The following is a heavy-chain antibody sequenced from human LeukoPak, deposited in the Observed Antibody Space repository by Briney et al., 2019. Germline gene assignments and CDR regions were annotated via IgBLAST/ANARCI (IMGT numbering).Heavy chain of an antibody. Sequence: GGSLRLSCAASGFTFSSYEMNWVRQAPGKGLEWVSYISSSGSTIYYADSVKGRFTISRDNAKNSLYLQVNSLRAEDTAVYYCARGGRDGYDFDYWGQGTLVTVSS. D-gene: IGHD5-12*01. V-gene: IGHV3-48*03. J-gene: IGHJ4*02. CDR3: ARGGRDGYDFDY. CDR1: GFTFSSYE. CDR2: ISSSGSTI.